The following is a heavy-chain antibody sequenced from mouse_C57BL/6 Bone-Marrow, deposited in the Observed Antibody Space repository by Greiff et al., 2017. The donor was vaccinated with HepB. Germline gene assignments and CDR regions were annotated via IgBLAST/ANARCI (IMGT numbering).Heavy chain of an antibody. Sequence: VQLQQPGAELVRPGSSVKLSCKASGYTFTSYWMDWVKQRPGQGLEWIGNIYPSDSETHYNQKFKDKATLTVDKSSSTAYMQLSSLTSEDSAVYYCARNPIYYYGSSFYWYFDVWGTGTTVTVSS. CDR2: IYPSDSET. D-gene: IGHD1-1*01. CDR3: ARNPIYYYGSSFYWYFDV. J-gene: IGHJ1*03. V-gene: IGHV1-61*01. CDR1: GYTFTSYW.